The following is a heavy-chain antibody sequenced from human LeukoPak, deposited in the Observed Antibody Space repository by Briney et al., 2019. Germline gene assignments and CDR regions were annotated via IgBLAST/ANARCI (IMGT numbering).Heavy chain of an antibody. Sequence: PGGSLILSCAASGFTFSNYAMSWVRQAPGKGLEWVSSISSSGDRTYYADSVKGRFTIFRDNSKNTLYFQMNSLRAEDTAVYYCAKDTGRLQPECWGQGTLVTVSS. V-gene: IGHV3-23*01. CDR1: GFTFSNYA. J-gene: IGHJ4*02. D-gene: IGHD4-11*01. CDR2: ISSSGDRT. CDR3: AKDTGRLQPEC.